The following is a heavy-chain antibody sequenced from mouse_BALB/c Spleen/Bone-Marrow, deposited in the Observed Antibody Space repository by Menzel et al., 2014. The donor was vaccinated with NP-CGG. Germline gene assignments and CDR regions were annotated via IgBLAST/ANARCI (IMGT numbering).Heavy chain of an antibody. V-gene: IGHV1-9*01. CDR3: ARLITTGDFAY. J-gene: IGHJ3*01. CDR2: ILPGSGTT. CDR1: GYTFSTYW. D-gene: IGHD2-4*01. Sequence: QVQLQQSGAELMKPGASVKISCKATGYTFSTYWIEWVKQRPGHGLEWIGEILPGSGTTNYNEKFKGKATFTADTSSNTAYMQLSSLTSEDSAVYYCARLITTGDFAYWGQGTLVAVSA.